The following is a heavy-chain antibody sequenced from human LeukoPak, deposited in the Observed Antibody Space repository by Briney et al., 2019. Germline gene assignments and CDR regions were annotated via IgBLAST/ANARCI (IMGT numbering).Heavy chain of an antibody. V-gene: IGHV1-69*13. Sequence: SVKVSCKASGYTFTSYGISWVRQAPGQGLEWMGGIIPIFGTANYAQKFQGRVTITADESTSTAYMELSSLRSEDTAVYYCAREERVTMVRGVSEDWGQGTLVTVSS. J-gene: IGHJ4*02. CDR2: IIPIFGTA. D-gene: IGHD3-10*01. CDR1: GYTFTSYG. CDR3: AREERVTMVRGVSED.